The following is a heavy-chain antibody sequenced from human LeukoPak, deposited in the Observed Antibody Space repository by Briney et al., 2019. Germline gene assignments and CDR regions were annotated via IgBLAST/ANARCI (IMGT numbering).Heavy chain of an antibody. CDR2: IIPILGIA. V-gene: IGHV1-69*04. J-gene: IGHJ4*02. Sequence: VASVKVSCKASGGTFSSYAISWVRQAPGQGLEWMGRIIPILGIANYAQKFQGRVTITADKSTSTAYMELSSLRSEDTAVYYCARDRYGERIAAAGPHGYWGQGTLVTVSS. CDR1: GGTFSSYA. D-gene: IGHD6-13*01. CDR3: ARDRYGERIAAAGPHGY.